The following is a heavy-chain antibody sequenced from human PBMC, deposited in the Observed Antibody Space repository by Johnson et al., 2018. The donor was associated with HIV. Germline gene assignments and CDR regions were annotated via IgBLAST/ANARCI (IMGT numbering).Heavy chain of an antibody. J-gene: IGHJ3*02. CDR3: AGGRNGRNAFDI. D-gene: IGHD2-8*01. CDR1: GFTFSSYW. Sequence: QVQLVESGGGLVQPGGSLRLSCAASGFTFSSYWMSWVRQAPGKGLEWVAVISSDGSNKYYVDSVKGRFTISRNNSKNTLFLQLNSLRTEDAAVYYRAGGRNGRNAFDIWGQGTMVTVSS. V-gene: IGHV3-30*03. CDR2: ISSDGSNK.